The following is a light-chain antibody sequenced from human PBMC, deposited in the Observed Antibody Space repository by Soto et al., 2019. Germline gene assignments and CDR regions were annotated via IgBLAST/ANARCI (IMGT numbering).Light chain of an antibody. J-gene: IGKJ2*01. Sequence: DIQMTQSPSSLSASVGDRVTITCRASQSISLYLNWYQQKRGKAPKLLIYPASSLQSGVPSRFSGSGSGTDFTLTISSLQPEDFATYYCQQTYITPYTFGQGTKLEIK. CDR3: QQTYITPYT. CDR2: PAS. CDR1: QSISLY. V-gene: IGKV1-39*01.